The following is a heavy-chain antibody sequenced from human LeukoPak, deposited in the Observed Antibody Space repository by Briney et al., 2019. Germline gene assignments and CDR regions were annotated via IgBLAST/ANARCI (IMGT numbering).Heavy chain of an antibody. CDR1: GGSISTTSYY. V-gene: IGHV4-39*07. Sequence: SEILSLTCTVSGGSISTTSYYWGWIRQPPGKGLECIGNIYYSGTTYYNPSLKSRVTISLDTSKNQFSLNLRSVTAADTAMYYCARGSVTGDDYWGPGTLVTVSS. CDR3: ARGSVTGDDY. CDR2: IYYSGTT. J-gene: IGHJ4*02. D-gene: IGHD6-19*01.